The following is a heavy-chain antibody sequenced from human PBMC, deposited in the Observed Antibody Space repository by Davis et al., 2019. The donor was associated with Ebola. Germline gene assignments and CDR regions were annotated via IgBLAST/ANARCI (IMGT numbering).Heavy chain of an antibody. V-gene: IGHV1-18*01. D-gene: IGHD3-22*01. CDR2: ISAYNGNT. CDR1: GYTFTSYG. J-gene: IGHJ4*02. Sequence: ASVKVSCKASGYTFTSYGISWVRQAPGQGLEWMGWISAYNGNTNYAQKLQGRVTMTTDTSTSTAYMELRSLRSDDTAVYYCARVRYYDSSGYYYWEEQYPDYWGQGTLVTVSS. CDR3: ARVRYYDSSGYYYWEEQYPDY.